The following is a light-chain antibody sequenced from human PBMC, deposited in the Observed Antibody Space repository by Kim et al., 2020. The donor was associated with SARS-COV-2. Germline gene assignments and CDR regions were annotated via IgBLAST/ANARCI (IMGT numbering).Light chain of an antibody. V-gene: IGLV2-11*01. Sequence: GQSVTFSCTGTSSDVGFYNYVSWYQQHPGKAPNLMIYDVSKRPSGVPDRFSGSKSGNTASLTISGLQAEDEADYYCCSYAGSYTWVFGGGTKLTVL. J-gene: IGLJ3*02. CDR3: CSYAGSYTWV. CDR1: SSDVGFYNY. CDR2: DVS.